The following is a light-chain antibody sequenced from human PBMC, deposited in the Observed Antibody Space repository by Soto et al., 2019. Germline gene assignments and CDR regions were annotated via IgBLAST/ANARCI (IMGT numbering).Light chain of an antibody. Sequence: MLMTQSPATSSVSPGERVSLSCRTSHSVNSHVAWYQQKPGQAPRLLLYGASTRATGIPVRFSGSGFGTEFTLTISSLQSEDSAVYYCQQYKNWPLFGQGTKVDI. V-gene: IGKV3-15*01. J-gene: IGKJ1*01. CDR1: HSVNSH. CDR3: QQYKNWPL. CDR2: GAS.